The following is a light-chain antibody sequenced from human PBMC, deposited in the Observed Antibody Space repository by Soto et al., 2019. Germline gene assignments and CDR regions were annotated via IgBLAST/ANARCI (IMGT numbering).Light chain of an antibody. Sequence: DILLTQSPDSLAVSLGERATLSCRASQSISSNLAWYQQKPGQTPRLLIYGVSTRATGIPARFSGSGSGTEFTLTISSLQSEDFAVYYCQHYDNWPRTFGQGTKVAIK. CDR1: QSISSN. CDR3: QHYDNWPRT. V-gene: IGKV3-15*01. J-gene: IGKJ1*01. CDR2: GVS.